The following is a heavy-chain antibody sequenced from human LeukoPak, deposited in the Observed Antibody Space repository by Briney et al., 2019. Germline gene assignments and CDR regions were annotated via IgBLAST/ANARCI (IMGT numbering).Heavy chain of an antibody. CDR1: GFSLSTTGVA. D-gene: IGHD5-24*01. J-gene: IGHJ4*02. CDR2: VNSNDEK. Sequence: ESGPTLVKPTQPLTLTYTFSGFSLSTTGVAVGWIRQPPGKALEWLALVNSNDEKRYSPSLKSRLTISRDTPKNQVVLTMANMDPADTATYYCAHRPSGMATVSFESWGQGSLVTVSS. V-gene: IGHV2-5*01. CDR3: AHRPSGMATVSFES.